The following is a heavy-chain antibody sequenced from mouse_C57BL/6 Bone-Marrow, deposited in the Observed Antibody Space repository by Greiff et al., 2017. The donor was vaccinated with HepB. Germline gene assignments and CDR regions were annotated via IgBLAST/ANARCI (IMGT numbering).Heavy chain of an antibody. CDR1: GFNIKNTY. CDR2: IDPANGNT. Sequence: VHVKQSVAELVRPGASVKLSCTASGFNIKNTYMHWVKQRPEQGLEWIGRIDPANGNTKYAPKFQGKATITADTSSNTAYLQLSSLTSEDTAIYYCARYYYSSSFYWYFDVWGTGTTVTVSS. D-gene: IGHD1-1*01. CDR3: ARYYYSSSFYWYFDV. V-gene: IGHV14-3*01. J-gene: IGHJ1*03.